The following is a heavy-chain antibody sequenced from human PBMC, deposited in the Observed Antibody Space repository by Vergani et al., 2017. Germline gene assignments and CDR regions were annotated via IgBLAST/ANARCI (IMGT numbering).Heavy chain of an antibody. V-gene: IGHV3-23*01. CDR3: AKDRPRDWETPLFLFDY. D-gene: IGHD1-26*01. J-gene: IGHJ4*02. Sequence: EVQLLESGGGLVQPGESLRLSCTVSGFTFTSYGISWVRQAPGKGLEWVSGISASGGSTYYTDSVKGRFIISRDISKNTRDLQMSSLGADDTAVYYCAKDRPRDWETPLFLFDYWGQGTLVAVSS. CDR1: GFTFTSYG. CDR2: ISASGGST.